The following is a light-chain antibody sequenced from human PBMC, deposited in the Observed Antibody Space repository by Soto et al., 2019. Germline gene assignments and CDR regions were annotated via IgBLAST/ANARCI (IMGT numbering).Light chain of an antibody. CDR2: RVS. CDR3: AQETHFPRT. CDR1: QSLVHGDGSTY. J-gene: IGKJ1*01. V-gene: IGKV2-24*01. Sequence: DVVLTQTPLSSPVTLGQPASISCRSSQSLVHGDGSTYLSWLHQRPGQPPRLLIYRVSNRFSGVPDRFSGSGAGTDFTLKISSVEAEDVGVYYCAQETHFPRTFGQGTKVEIK.